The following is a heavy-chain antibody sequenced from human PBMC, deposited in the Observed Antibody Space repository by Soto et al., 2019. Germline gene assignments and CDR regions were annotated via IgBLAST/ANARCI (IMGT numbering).Heavy chain of an antibody. CDR2: IYYSGST. CDR1: GGSISSYY. V-gene: IGHV4-59*01. Sequence: NPSETLSLTCTVSGGSISSYYWSWIRQPPGKGLEWIGYIYYSGSTNYNPSLKSRVTISVDTSKNQFSLKLSSVTAADTAVYYCARVRNIVVVPAVMGYGWFDPWGQGTLVTVSS. J-gene: IGHJ5*02. D-gene: IGHD2-2*01. CDR3: ARVRNIVVVPAVMGYGWFDP.